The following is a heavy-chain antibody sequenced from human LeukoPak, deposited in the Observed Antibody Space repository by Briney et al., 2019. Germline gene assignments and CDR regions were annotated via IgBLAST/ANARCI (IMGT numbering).Heavy chain of an antibody. J-gene: IGHJ4*02. Sequence: TGGSLRLSCAASGFTFSSYATSWVRQAPGRGLEWVSAISGSGGSTYYADSVKGRFTISRDNSKNTLYLQMNSLRAEDTAVYYCNYYGSGSYYIPFDYWGQGTLVTVSS. CDR1: GFTFSSYA. D-gene: IGHD3-10*01. CDR3: NYYGSGSYYIPFDY. CDR2: ISGSGGST. V-gene: IGHV3-23*01.